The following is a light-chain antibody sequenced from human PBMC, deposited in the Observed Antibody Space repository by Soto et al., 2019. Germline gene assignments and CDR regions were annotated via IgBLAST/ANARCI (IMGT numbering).Light chain of an antibody. CDR1: SSNIGAGYD. V-gene: IGLV1-40*01. J-gene: IGLJ3*02. CDR3: QSFDNSLSASV. CDR2: GDS. Sequence: QSALTQPPSVSGAPGQRVTISCTGTSSNIGAGYDVHWYQQLPGTAPKLLIYGDSNRPSGVPDRFSGSKSGTSASLAITGLQAEDDAAYYCQSFDNSLSASVFGGGTKLTVL.